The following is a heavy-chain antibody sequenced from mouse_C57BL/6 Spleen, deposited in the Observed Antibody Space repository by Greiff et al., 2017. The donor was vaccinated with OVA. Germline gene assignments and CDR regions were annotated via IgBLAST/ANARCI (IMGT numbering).Heavy chain of an antibody. J-gene: IGHJ4*01. CDR2: IDPSDSYT. D-gene: IGHD3-1*01. Sequence: QVQLQQPGAELVMPGASVKLSCKASGYTFTSYWMHWVKQRPGQGLEWIGEIDPSDSYTNYNQKFKGKSTLTVDKSSSTAYMQLSSLTSEDSAVYYCAPGPTMDYWGQGTSVTVSS. V-gene: IGHV1-69*01. CDR1: GYTFTSYW. CDR3: APGPTMDY.